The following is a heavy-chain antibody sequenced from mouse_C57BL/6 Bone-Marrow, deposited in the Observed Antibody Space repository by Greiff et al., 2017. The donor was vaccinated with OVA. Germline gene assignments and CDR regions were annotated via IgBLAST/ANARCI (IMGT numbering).Heavy chain of an antibody. CDR1: GYTFTSYT. Sequence: VQLQQSGAELARPGASVKMSCKASGYTFTSYTMLWVKQRPGQGLEWIGYINPSSGYTKYNQKFKDKATLTADKSSSTAYMQLSSLTSEDSAVYYCARSRRRGGFDYWGQGTTLTVSS. CDR2: INPSSGYT. J-gene: IGHJ2*01. CDR3: ARSRRRGGFDY. V-gene: IGHV1-4*01.